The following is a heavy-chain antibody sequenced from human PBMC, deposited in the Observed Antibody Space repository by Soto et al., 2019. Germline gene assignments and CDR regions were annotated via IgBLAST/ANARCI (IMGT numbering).Heavy chain of an antibody. Sequence: SETQSLTCTVSGGSISSYYWSWIRQPPGKGLEWIGYTYYSGSTNYNPSLKSRVTISVDTSKNQFSLKLSSVTAADTAVYYCARSPVSTYAIFASFFDYWGQGTLVTVSS. D-gene: IGHD3-9*01. CDR2: TYYSGST. V-gene: IGHV4-59*01. CDR3: ARSPVSTYAIFASFFDY. CDR1: GGSISSYY. J-gene: IGHJ4*02.